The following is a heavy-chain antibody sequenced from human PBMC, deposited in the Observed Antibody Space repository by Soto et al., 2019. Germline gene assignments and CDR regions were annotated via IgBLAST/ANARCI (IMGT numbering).Heavy chain of an antibody. CDR1: GGSISSSSYY. Sequence: SETVPTCTVSGGSISSSSYYWGWIRQPPGKGLEWIGSIYYSGSTYYNPSLKSRVTISVDTSKNQFSLKLSSVTAADTAVYYCARDPVGVDSTFFFDSWGQGTLVTVSS. V-gene: IGHV4-39*02. J-gene: IGHJ4*02. D-gene: IGHD2-21*01. CDR3: ARDPVGVDSTFFFDS. CDR2: IYYSGST.